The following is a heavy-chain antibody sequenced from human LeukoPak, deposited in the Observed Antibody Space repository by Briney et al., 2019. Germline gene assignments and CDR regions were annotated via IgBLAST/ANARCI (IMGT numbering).Heavy chain of an antibody. CDR2: IYHSGST. J-gene: IGHJ3*02. Sequence: SETLSLTCTVSGYSISSGYYWGWIRQPPGKGLEWIGSIYHSGSTYYNPSLKSRVTISVDTSKNQFSLKLSSVTAADTAVYYCARGRRGGATPRRAFDIWGQGTMVTVSS. CDR3: ARGRRGGATPRRAFDI. D-gene: IGHD1-26*01. V-gene: IGHV4-38-2*02. CDR1: GYSISSGYY.